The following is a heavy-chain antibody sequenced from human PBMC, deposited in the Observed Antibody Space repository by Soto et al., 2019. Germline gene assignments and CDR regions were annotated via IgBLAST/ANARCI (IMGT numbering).Heavy chain of an antibody. J-gene: IGHJ6*02. CDR1: EFTFSTYS. CDR2: ISSLSDM. D-gene: IGHD2-2*02. Sequence: LGISCVGSEFTFSTYSVNWVRQAPGKGLEWVSSISSLSDMYYADAVKGRFTISRDNAKNSVSLQMNSLRGEDTAVYYCAREYTAWPLAYGLDVWGQGTTVTVSS. CDR3: AREYTAWPLAYGLDV. V-gene: IGHV3-21*01.